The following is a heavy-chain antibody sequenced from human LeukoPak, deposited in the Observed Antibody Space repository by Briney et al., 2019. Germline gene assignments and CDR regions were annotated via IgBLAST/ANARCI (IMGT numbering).Heavy chain of an antibody. J-gene: IGHJ6*03. V-gene: IGHV1-8*01. CDR1: GYTFTSYD. CDR3: ASTVTTPGYYYYMDV. Sequence: ASVKVSCKASGYTFTSYDINWVRQATGQGLEWMGWMNPNSGNTGYARKFQGRVTMTRNTSISTAYMELSSLRSEDTAVYYCASTVTTPGYYYYMDVWGKGTTVTVSS. CDR2: MNPNSGNT. D-gene: IGHD4-11*01.